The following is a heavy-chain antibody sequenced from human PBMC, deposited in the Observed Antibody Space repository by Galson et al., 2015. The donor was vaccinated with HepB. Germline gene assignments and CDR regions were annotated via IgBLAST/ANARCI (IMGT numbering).Heavy chain of an antibody. Sequence: SLRLSCAASGFTFSSYAMSWVRQAPGKGLEWVSAISGSGGSTYYADSVKGRFTISRDNSKNMLYLQMNSLSAEDTAVYYCAKGGWRVVPAAIPAQPDAFDIWVQGTMVTVSS. CDR2: ISGSGGST. V-gene: IGHV3-23*01. D-gene: IGHD2-2*02. CDR3: AKGGWRVVPAAIPAQPDAFDI. J-gene: IGHJ3*02. CDR1: GFTFSSYA.